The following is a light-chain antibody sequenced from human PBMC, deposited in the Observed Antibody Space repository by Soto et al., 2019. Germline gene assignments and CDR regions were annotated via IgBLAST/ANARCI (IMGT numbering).Light chain of an antibody. J-gene: IGLJ2*01. CDR3: CSYVGSDTYVI. CDR2: EDN. V-gene: IGLV2-23*01. Sequence: QSALTQPASVSGSPGQSITISCTGTSSDVGSYNLVSWFQQHPGKAPQLMIYEDNKWPSGVSNRFSGSKSGNTASLTISGLQAEDEAHYYCCSYVGSDTYVIFGGGTKLTVL. CDR1: SSDVGSYNL.